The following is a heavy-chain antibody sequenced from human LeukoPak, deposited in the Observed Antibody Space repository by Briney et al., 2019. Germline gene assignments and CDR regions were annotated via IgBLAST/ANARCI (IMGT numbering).Heavy chain of an antibody. CDR1: GYTFTSYY. D-gene: IGHD6-13*01. Sequence: ASVKVSCKASGYTFTSYYMHWVGQAPGQGLEWMEIINPSGGSTSYAQKFQGRVTMTRDTSTSTVYMELSSLRSEDTAVYYCARGSKGIAAAPEFDPWGQGTLVTVSS. V-gene: IGHV1-46*01. CDR3: ARGSKGIAAAPEFDP. CDR2: INPSGGST. J-gene: IGHJ5*02.